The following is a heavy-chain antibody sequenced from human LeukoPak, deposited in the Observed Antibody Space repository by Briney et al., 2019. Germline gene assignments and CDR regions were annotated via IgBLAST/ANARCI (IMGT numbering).Heavy chain of an antibody. CDR1: GFSISSNNW. Sequence: TSETLSLTCAVSGFSISSNNWWGWVRQPPGKGLEWIGEIYHSGSPNYNPSLKSRVTISVDKSRNHFSLNLSSVTAADTAVYYCARVNINNWHSCDYWGQGTLVTVSS. V-gene: IGHV4-4*02. CDR3: ARVNINNWHSCDY. J-gene: IGHJ4*02. D-gene: IGHD1-1*01. CDR2: IYHSGSP.